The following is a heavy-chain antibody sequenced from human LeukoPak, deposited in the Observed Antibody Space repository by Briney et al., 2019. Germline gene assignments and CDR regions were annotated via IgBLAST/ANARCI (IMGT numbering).Heavy chain of an antibody. CDR1: GGSISGYY. V-gene: IGHV4-4*07. CDR2: IYTSGNT. D-gene: IGHD3-22*01. CDR3: ARQSDSSGYYYLGAFDF. Sequence: SETLSLTCTVSGGSISGYYWSWIRQPAGKGLEWIGRIYTSGNTNYNPSLKSRLTISVDTSKNQFSLKLSSVTAADTAVYYCARQSDSSGYYYLGAFDFWGQGTMVTVSS. J-gene: IGHJ3*01.